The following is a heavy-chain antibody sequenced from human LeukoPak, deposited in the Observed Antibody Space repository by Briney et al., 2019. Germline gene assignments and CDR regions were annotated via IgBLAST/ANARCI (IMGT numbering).Heavy chain of an antibody. Sequence: PGRSLRLSCTGSGFTFGDYYINWLRQAPGKGAEWVGFIRSQGHGGTTEYAACGKGRFTISRHDSKSIAYLQMNSLKTDDTALYYCSGHRHSFNWFDPWGQGTLVTVSS. V-gene: IGHV3-49*03. CDR3: SGHRHSFNWFDP. D-gene: IGHD5-18*01. CDR1: GFTFGDYY. CDR2: IRSQGHGGTT. J-gene: IGHJ5*02.